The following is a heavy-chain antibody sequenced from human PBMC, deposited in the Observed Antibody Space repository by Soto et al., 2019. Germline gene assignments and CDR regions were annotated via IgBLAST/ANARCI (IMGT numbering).Heavy chain of an antibody. D-gene: IGHD3-10*01. CDR2: IYYSGST. CDR1: GGSISSYY. Sequence: PSETLSLTCTVSGGSISSYYWSWIRQPPGKGLGWIGYIYYSGSTNYNPSLKSRVTISVDTSKNQFSLKLSSVTAADTAVYYCAKNYGNAFDIWGQGTMVTVSS. CDR3: AKNYGNAFDI. J-gene: IGHJ3*02. V-gene: IGHV4-59*01.